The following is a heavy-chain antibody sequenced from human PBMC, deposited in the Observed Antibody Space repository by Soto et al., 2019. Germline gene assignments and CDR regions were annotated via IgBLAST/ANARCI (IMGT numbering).Heavy chain of an antibody. J-gene: IGHJ6*02. CDR2: INPSGGST. CDR1: GYTFTSYY. CDR3: ARELVPAAPNYLYYYGMDV. D-gene: IGHD2-2*01. Sequence: QVQLVQSGAEVKKPGASVKVSCKASGYTFTSYYMHWVRQAPGQGLEWMGIINPSGGSTSYAQKFQGRVTMTRDTSTSTVYMELSSLRSEDTAVYYCARELVPAAPNYLYYYGMDVWGQGTTVTVSS. V-gene: IGHV1-46*01.